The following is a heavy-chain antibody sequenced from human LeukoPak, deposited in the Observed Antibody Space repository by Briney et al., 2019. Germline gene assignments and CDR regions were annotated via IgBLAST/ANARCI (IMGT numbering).Heavy chain of an antibody. V-gene: IGHV1-2*02. CDR2: INPNSGGT. CDR3: ARDAGYYDFWSGYYMGY. J-gene: IGHJ4*02. D-gene: IGHD3-3*01. Sequence: ASVKVSCTASGYTFTGYYMHWVRQAPGQGLEWMGWINPNSGGTNYAQKFQGRVTMTRDMSTSTVYMELSSLRSEDTAVYYCARDAGYYDFWSGYYMGYWGQGTLVTVSS. CDR1: GYTFTGYY.